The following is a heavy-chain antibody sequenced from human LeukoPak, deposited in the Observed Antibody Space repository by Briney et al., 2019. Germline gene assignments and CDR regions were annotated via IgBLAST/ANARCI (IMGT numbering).Heavy chain of an antibody. Sequence: GGSLRLSCAASGFTFSGSAMHWVRQASGKGLEWVGRIRSKANSYATAYAASVKGRFTISRDDSKNTLYLQMNSLRAEDTAVYYCAKDPKWSTSYSSGWYYPAPLYYFDYWGQGTLVTVSS. CDR1: GFTFSGSA. J-gene: IGHJ4*02. CDR3: AKDPKWSTSYSSGWYYPAPLYYFDY. CDR2: IRSKANSYAT. V-gene: IGHV3-73*01. D-gene: IGHD6-19*01.